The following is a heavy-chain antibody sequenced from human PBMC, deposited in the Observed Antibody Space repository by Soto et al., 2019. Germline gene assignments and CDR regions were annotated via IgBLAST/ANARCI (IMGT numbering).Heavy chain of an antibody. CDR3: VRDGTKTLRAWFDP. CDR2: IYATGTT. V-gene: IGHV4-4*07. J-gene: IGHJ5*02. Sequence: SETLSLTCTVSGASISGYYWSWIRKSAGKVLEWIGRIYATGTTDYNPSLKSRVMMSVDTSRKQFSVKLRSVTAADTAVYYCVRDGTKTLRAWFDPWGQGISVTV. D-gene: IGHD1-1*01. CDR1: GASISGYY.